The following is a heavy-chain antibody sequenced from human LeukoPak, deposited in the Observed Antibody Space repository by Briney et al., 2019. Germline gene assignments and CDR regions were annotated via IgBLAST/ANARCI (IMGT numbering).Heavy chain of an antibody. D-gene: IGHD5-18*01. CDR3: ARDALGGYSYYYYMDV. V-gene: IGHV1-69*06. CDR1: GGTFSSYA. J-gene: IGHJ6*03. Sequence: SVTVSCKASGGTFSSYAISWVRQAPGQGLEWMGGIIPIFGTANYAQKFQGRVTITADKSTSTAYMELSSLRSEDTAVYYCARDALGGYSYYYYMDVWGKGTTVTVSS. CDR2: IIPIFGTA.